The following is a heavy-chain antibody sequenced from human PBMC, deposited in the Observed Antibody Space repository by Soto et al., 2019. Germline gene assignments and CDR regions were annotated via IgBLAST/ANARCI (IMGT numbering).Heavy chain of an antibody. CDR2: ISNSGGDT. V-gene: IGHV3-23*01. Sequence: GGALKVSCVASGFTFSTYAMSWVRQAPGKGLEWVSAISNSGGDTYYADSVKGRFTISRDNSINMLYLQMNSLRTEDTAVYYCAHPRGYGVFDAYDIWGQGAMVTVSS. CDR1: GFTFSTYA. J-gene: IGHJ3*02. CDR3: AHPRGYGVFDAYDI. D-gene: IGHD4-17*01.